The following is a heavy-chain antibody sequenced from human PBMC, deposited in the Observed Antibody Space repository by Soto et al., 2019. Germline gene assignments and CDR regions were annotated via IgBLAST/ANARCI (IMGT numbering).Heavy chain of an antibody. D-gene: IGHD1-26*01. J-gene: IGHJ5*02. CDR1: GDTFTSYD. CDR2: MNPNSGNT. V-gene: IGHV1-8*01. Sequence: ASVKLSCKASGDTFTSYDINWVRQATGQGLEWMGWMNPNSGNTGYAQKFQGRVTMTRNTSISTAYMELSSLRSEDTAVYYCARVMGGSYYKFNWFDPWGQGTLVTVSS. CDR3: ARVMGGSYYKFNWFDP.